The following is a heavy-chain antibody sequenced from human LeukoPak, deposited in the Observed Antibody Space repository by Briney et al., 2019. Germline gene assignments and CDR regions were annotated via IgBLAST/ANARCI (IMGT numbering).Heavy chain of an antibody. J-gene: IGHJ4*02. Sequence: GGSLRLSCAASGFTFSDYYMNWIRQTPGKGLEWVSYISSSGSIIYYADSVKGPFTISRDNAKNSVYLQMNSLRAENTAVYYCARAATYNWNDVNYWGQGTLVTVSS. V-gene: IGHV3-11*01. CDR2: ISSSGSII. CDR3: ARAATYNWNDVNY. CDR1: GFTFSDYY. D-gene: IGHD1-20*01.